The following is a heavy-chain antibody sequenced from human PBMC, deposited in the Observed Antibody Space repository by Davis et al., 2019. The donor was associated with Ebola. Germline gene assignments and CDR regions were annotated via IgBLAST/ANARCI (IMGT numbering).Heavy chain of an antibody. V-gene: IGHV5-51*01. J-gene: IGHJ4*02. CDR1: GYSFTSYW. CDR2: IYPGDSDT. D-gene: IGHD5-24*01. CDR3: ARLRDGYNYWNDY. Sequence: PGGSLRLSCKGSGYSFTSYWISWVRQMPGKGLEWMGIIYPGDSDTRYSPSFQGQVTISADKSISTAYLQWSSLKASDTAMYYCARLRDGYNYWNDYWGQGTLVTVSS.